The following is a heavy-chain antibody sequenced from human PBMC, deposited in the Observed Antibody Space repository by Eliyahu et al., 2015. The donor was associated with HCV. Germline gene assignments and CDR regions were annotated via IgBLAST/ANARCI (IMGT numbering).Heavy chain of an antibody. J-gene: IGHJ6*02. D-gene: IGHD6-6*01. CDR3: ARGAQYRNSANYQYYYALDV. CDR2: FQSSGST. V-gene: IGHV4-61*02. Sequence: QVQLQESGPGLVKSSQTLSLTCTVSGGSLSXGGYXWSWIRQPAGKGLEWIGRFQSSGSTHFNPSLKSRVTIAVDTSKNQISLNLTSVTAADTAVYYCARGAQYRNSANYQYYYALDVWGQGTTVTVSS. CDR1: GGSLSXGGYX.